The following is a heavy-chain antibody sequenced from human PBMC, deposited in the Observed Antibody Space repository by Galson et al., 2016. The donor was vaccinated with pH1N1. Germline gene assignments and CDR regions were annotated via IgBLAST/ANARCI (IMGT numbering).Heavy chain of an antibody. D-gene: IGHD1-26*01. J-gene: IGHJ4*02. Sequence: SLRLSCAASGFTFGDYAMRWVRQAPGKGLEYVSSISPSSGTTYYGDSVRGRFTNSRDNSKNTVYLQINSRRAEYTAIYYCTKARVGSYYFDYWGQGSLVPVSS. CDR3: TKARVGSYYFDY. CDR1: GFTFGDYA. V-gene: IGHV3-23*01. CDR2: ISPSSGTT.